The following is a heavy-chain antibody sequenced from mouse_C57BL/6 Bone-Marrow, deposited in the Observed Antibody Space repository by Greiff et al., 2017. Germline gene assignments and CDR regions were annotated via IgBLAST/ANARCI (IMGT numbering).Heavy chain of an antibody. Sequence: VQLQQPGAELVKPGASVKLSCKASGYTFTSYWMHWVKQRPGQGLEWIGMIHPNSGSTNYNEKFKSKATLTVDKSSSTAYMQRSSLTSEDSAVYYCARWDGYRTFTMDYRSNRTSVT. D-gene: IGHD2-3*01. J-gene: IGHJ4*01. CDR3: ARWDGYRTFTMDY. CDR2: IHPNSGST. CDR1: GYTFTSYW. V-gene: IGHV1-64*01.